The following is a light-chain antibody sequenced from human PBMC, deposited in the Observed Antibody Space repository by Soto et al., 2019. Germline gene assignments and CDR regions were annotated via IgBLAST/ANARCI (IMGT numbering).Light chain of an antibody. CDR1: QSVSSNY. CDR3: QKYGSAFT. J-gene: IGKJ3*01. Sequence: EIVLTQSPGTLSLSPGERATLSCRASQSVSSNYLAWYQHKPGQGPRLLIYAASNRATGIPDRFSGSGSGTDFTLTISRLEPEDFALYYCQKYGSAFTFGPGTKVDIK. CDR2: AAS. V-gene: IGKV3-20*01.